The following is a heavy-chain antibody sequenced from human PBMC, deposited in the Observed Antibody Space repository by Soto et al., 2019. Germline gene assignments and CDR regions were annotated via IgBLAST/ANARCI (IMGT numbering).Heavy chain of an antibody. V-gene: IGHV4-30-4*01. Sequence: QSLTCTVSGGSISSGDYYWSWIRQPPGKGLEWIGYIYYSGSTYYNPSLKSRVTISVDTSKNQFSLKLSSVTAADTAVYYCARMYSYDSSEIDYWGQGTLVTVSS. D-gene: IGHD3-22*01. CDR2: IYYSGST. CDR1: GGSISSGDYY. J-gene: IGHJ4*02. CDR3: ARMYSYDSSEIDY.